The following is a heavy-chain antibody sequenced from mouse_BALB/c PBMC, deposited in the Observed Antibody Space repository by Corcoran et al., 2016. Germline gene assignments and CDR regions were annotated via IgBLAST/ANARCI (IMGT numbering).Heavy chain of an antibody. CDR3: ARFYYARRYFDV. V-gene: IGHV9-1*02. D-gene: IGHD1-1*01. CDR1: GYAFTNYG. Sequence: QIQLVQSGPELKKPGETVKISCKASGYAFTNYGMNWVKQAPGKGLKWMGWINTYTGEPTYADDFKGRFAFSLETSANTAYLQINNLKNEDMATYFCARFYYARRYFDVWGAGTTVTVSS. J-gene: IGHJ1*01. CDR2: INTYTGEP.